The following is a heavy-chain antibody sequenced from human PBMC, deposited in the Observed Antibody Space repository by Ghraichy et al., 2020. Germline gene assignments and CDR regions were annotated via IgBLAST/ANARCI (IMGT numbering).Heavy chain of an antibody. Sequence: GESLNISCAASGFTFSSYSMNWVRQAPGKGLEWVSSISSSSSYIYYADSVKGRFTISRDNSKNSLYLQMNSLRAEDTAVYYCARTKTTIFGVVILEYWGQGTLVPITP. V-gene: IGHV3-21*01. CDR2: ISSSSSYI. J-gene: IGHJ4*02. CDR3: ARTKTTIFGVVILEY. CDR1: GFTFSSYS. D-gene: IGHD3-3*01.